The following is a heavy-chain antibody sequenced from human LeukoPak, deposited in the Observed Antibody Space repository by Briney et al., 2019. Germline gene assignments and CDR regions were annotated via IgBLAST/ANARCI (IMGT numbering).Heavy chain of an antibody. CDR3: ASYGCISLFHY. V-gene: IGHV1-8*02. CDR2: MNPNSGNT. J-gene: IGHJ4*02. D-gene: IGHD3-10*01. Sequence: ASVKDSCKASGYTFTGYYMHWVRQAPGQGLEWMGWMNPNSGNTGYAQKFQGRVTMARNTSISTAYMELSSLRSEGTVVYYCASYGCISLFHYWGQGTLVTVSS. CDR1: GYTFTGYY.